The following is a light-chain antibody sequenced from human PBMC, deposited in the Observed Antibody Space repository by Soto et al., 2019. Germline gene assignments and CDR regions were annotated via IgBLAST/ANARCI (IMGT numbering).Light chain of an antibody. J-gene: IGKJ1*01. CDR1: QTIDSY. Sequence: EIVLTQSPATLSLSPGERATLSCRASQTIDSYLAWYQQSPGQAPRLLIYAASSRATDIPARFSGSGSGTDFTLTITSLEHEDFAVYYCQQRANWPWTFGRGTKADIK. CDR3: QQRANWPWT. V-gene: IGKV3-11*01. CDR2: AAS.